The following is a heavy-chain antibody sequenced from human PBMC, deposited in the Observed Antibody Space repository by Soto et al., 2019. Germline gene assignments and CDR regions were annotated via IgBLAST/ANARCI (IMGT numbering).Heavy chain of an antibody. D-gene: IGHD3-10*01. CDR2: IYYSGST. CDR1: GGSISSGGYY. Sequence: PSETLSLTCTVSGGSISSGGYYWSWIRQHPGKGLEWIGYIYYSGSTYYNPSLKSRVTISVDTSKNQFSLKLSSVTAADTAVYYCARASSNGSGSYLMAFDEVPYYGMDVWGQGTTVTVSS. J-gene: IGHJ6*02. CDR3: ARASSNGSGSYLMAFDEVPYYGMDV. V-gene: IGHV4-31*03.